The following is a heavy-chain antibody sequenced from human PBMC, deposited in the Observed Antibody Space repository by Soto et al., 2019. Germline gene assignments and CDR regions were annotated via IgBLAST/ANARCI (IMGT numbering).Heavy chain of an antibody. CDR1: GYSFTSYW. V-gene: IGHV5-51*01. J-gene: IGHJ3*02. D-gene: IGHD4-17*01. CDR3: ASQDSGDSDAFDI. CDR2: IYPGDSDT. Sequence: PGESLKISCKGSGYSFTSYWIGWGRQMPGKGLEGMGSIYPGDSDTRYSPSFQGQVTMSADKSLSTAYLQWSSLKASDTAMYYCASQDSGDSDAFDIWGQGTMVTVSS.